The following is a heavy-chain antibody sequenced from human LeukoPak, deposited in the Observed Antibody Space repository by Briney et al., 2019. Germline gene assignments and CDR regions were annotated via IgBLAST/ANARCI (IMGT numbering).Heavy chain of an antibody. CDR3: AGGAARANDAFDI. V-gene: IGHV4-59*12. CDR2: IYYSGST. J-gene: IGHJ3*02. D-gene: IGHD1-26*01. Sequence: PSETLSLTCTVSGGSISSYYWSWIRQPPGKGLEWIGYIYYSGSTNYNPSLKSRVTISVDTSKNQFSLKLSSVTATDTAVYYCAGGAARANDAFDIWGQGTMVTVSS. CDR1: GGSISSYY.